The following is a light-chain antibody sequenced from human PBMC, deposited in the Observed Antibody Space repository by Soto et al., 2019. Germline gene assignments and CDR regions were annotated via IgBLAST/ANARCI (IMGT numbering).Light chain of an antibody. J-gene: IGKJ4*01. CDR3: MDAPITPLP. Sequence: DIVMTQSPLTLPVTAGEPASISCRSSHSLLSSNGNNYLDWYLQKPGPSPQVLIYLGSNRASGVPDRFSGSGSGTDFTLKISIVEVEDVVVYYCMDAPITPLPFGGGTKVAIK. CDR1: HSLLSSNGNNY. CDR2: LGS. V-gene: IGKV2-28*01.